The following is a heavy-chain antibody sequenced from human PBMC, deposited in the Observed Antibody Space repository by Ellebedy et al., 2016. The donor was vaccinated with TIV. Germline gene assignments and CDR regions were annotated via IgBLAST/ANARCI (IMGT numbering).Heavy chain of an antibody. D-gene: IGHD4-17*01. V-gene: IGHV3-7*01. CDR1: GFNFRSYW. Sequence: GESLKISCAASGFNFRSYWMTWVRQAPGKGLEWVAKIRQEGDEIYYVESVKGRFTISRDKAKNSLFLQMNSLRVEDTAVYYCAMRASYGDYAVQVNPWFDPWGQGTLVTVSS. CDR3: AMRASYGDYAVQVNPWFDP. CDR2: IRQEGDEI. J-gene: IGHJ5*02.